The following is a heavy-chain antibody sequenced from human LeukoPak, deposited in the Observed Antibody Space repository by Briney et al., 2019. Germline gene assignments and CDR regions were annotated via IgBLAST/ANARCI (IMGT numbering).Heavy chain of an antibody. J-gene: IGHJ4*02. V-gene: IGHV3-48*01. CDR3: AKMPVSYSSGWSTFDY. D-gene: IGHD6-19*01. CDR2: ISSSTSTI. Sequence: GGSLRLSCAASGFTFSSYSMNWVRQAPGKGLEWVSYISSSTSTIYYADSVKGRFTISRDNAKNSLYLQMNGLRAEDTAVYYCAKMPVSYSSGWSTFDYWGQGDLVTVSS. CDR1: GFTFSSYS.